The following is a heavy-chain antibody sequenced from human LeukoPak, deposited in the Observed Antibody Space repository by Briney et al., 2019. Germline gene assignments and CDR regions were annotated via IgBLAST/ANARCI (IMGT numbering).Heavy chain of an antibody. Sequence: GGSLRLSCAASGFTFSSYEMNWVRQAPGKGLEWVSYISSSGSTIYYADSVKGRFTISRDNAKNSLYLQMNSLRAEVTAVYYCASRDIVATIDAPYFDYWGQGTLVTVSS. D-gene: IGHD5-12*01. J-gene: IGHJ4*02. CDR3: ASRDIVATIDAPYFDY. CDR1: GFTFSSYE. V-gene: IGHV3-48*03. CDR2: ISSSGSTI.